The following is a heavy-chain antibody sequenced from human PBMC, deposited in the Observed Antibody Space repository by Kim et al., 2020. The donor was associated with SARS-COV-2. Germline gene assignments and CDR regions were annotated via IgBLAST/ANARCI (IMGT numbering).Heavy chain of an antibody. J-gene: IGHJ4*02. CDR2: SSSTT. CDR3: ARDRLLEL. D-gene: IGHD1-7*01. V-gene: IGHV3-48*02. Sequence: SSSTTYYADSVKGRFTVSRDNAKNSVYLLMNSLTDEDTAVYYCARDRLLELWGQGTLVTVSS.